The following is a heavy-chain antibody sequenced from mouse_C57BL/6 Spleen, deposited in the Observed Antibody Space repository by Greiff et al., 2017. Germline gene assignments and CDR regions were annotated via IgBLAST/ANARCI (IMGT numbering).Heavy chain of an antibody. D-gene: IGHD1-1*01. CDR1: GFTFSSYA. V-gene: IGHV5-4*01. J-gene: IGHJ4*01. CDR3: AREGFITTVVGAIDY. CDR2: ISDGGSYT. Sequence: EVKLVESGGGLVKPGGSLKLSCAASGFTFSSYAMSWVRQTPEKRLEWVATISDGGSYTYYPDNVKGRYTISRDNAKNNLYLQMSHLKSEDTSMYYCAREGFITTVVGAIDYWGQGTSVTVSS.